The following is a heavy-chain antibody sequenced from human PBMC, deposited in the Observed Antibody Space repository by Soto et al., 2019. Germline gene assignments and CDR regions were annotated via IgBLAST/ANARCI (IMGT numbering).Heavy chain of an antibody. V-gene: IGHV4-30-4*08. Sequence: PSETLSLTCAVSGGSISSGGYYWSWIRQPPGKGLEWIGNIYSRGSTYYNPSLRSRVTISVDTSKNQFSLNLGSVTAADTAVYFCARHYYGSGSYSARPNDAFDIWGQGTMVTVSS. D-gene: IGHD3-10*01. CDR1: GGSISSGGYY. J-gene: IGHJ3*02. CDR3: ARHYYGSGSYSARPNDAFDI. CDR2: IYSRGST.